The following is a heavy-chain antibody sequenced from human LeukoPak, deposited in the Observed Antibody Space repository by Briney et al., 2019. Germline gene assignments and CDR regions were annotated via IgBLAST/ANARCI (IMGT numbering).Heavy chain of an antibody. J-gene: IGHJ5*02. CDR3: ARSGRRGYSYGYNNWFDP. CDR1: GGSFSGYY. D-gene: IGHD5-18*01. Sequence: NPSETLSLTCAVYGGSFSGYYWSWIRQPPGKGLEWIGEINHSGSTNYNPSLKSRVTISVDTSKNQFSLKLSSVTAADTAVYYCARSGRRGYSYGYNNWFDPWGQGTLVTVSS. V-gene: IGHV4-34*01. CDR2: INHSGST.